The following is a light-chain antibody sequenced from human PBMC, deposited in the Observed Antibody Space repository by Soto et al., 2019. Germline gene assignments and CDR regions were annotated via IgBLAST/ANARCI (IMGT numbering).Light chain of an antibody. CDR3: CSYAGSKNGV. J-gene: IGLJ1*01. V-gene: IGLV2-8*01. CDR2: EVT. CDR1: SSDIGGYNY. Sequence: QSALTQPPSASGSPGQSVTISCTGTSSDIGGYNYVSWYQQHPGKAPKLMIYEVTKRPSGVPDRFSGSKSGNTASLTVSGLQAEDEADYYCCSYAGSKNGVFGTGTKLTVL.